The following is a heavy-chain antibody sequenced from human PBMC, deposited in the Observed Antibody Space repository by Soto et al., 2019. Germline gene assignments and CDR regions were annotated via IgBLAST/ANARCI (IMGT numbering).Heavy chain of an antibody. CDR2: ISGSGGST. CDR1: GFTFSSYA. Sequence: GGSLRLSCAASGFTFSSYAMSWVRQAPGKGLEWVSAISGSGGSTYYADSVKGRFTISRDNSKNTLYLQMNSLRAEDTAVYYCAKDPSRYYDSSGSDYWGQGTLVTVSS. J-gene: IGHJ4*02. CDR3: AKDPSRYYDSSGSDY. D-gene: IGHD3-22*01. V-gene: IGHV3-23*01.